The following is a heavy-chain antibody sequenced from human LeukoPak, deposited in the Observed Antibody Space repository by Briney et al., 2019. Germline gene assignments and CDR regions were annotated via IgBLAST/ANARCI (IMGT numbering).Heavy chain of an antibody. CDR2: IYHSGST. CDR3: ARRPVYYGPFDY. D-gene: IGHD2-8*01. V-gene: IGHV4-38-2*01. CDR1: GYSIISGDY. Sequence: PSETLSLTCAVSGYSIISGDYWGCIRQPPGQGLEWIGSIYHSGSTYYNPSLKSRVTISLDTSKNQFSLELRSVTAADTAVYYCARRPVYYGPFDYWGQGTLVTVSS. J-gene: IGHJ4*02.